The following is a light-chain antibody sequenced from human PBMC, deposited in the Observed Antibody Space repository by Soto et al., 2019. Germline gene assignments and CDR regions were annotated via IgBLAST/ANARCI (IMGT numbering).Light chain of an antibody. V-gene: IGKV3-15*01. CDR2: GAS. CDR1: QSVSSN. J-gene: IGKJ1*01. Sequence: EIVMTQSPGTLSVSPGERATLSCRASQSVSSNLAWYQQKLGQAPRLLIYGASTRATGIPARFSGSGSGTEFTLTISSLQSEDFAVYYCQQYNNWQGTFGQGTKVDIK. CDR3: QQYNNWQGT.